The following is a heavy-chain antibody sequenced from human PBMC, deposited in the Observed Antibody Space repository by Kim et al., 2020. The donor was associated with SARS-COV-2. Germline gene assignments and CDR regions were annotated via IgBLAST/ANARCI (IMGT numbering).Heavy chain of an antibody. J-gene: IGHJ4*02. Sequence: TTNYTPSLKRRVTVSVDKSKNQFSLRLSSVTAADTAVYYCSRAQGGAFDYWGQGTLVTVSS. D-gene: IGHD1-26*01. CDR3: SRAQGGAFDY. V-gene: IGHV4-4*02. CDR2: TT.